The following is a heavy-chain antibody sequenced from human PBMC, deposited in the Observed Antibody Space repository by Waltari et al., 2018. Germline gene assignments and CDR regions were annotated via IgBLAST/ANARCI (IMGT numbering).Heavy chain of an antibody. Sequence: EVQLVESGGGLVQPGGSLRLSCSTSGFTFSEYWMTWVRQAPGKGREGVGNIKTDGREEYYTDSVKGRFIISRDNAKNSLFLQMDSLRVEDTAVYYCARDGDRNYDYWGQGTLVTVSS. V-gene: IGHV3-7*01. J-gene: IGHJ4*02. D-gene: IGHD1-7*01. CDR2: IKTDGREE. CDR3: ARDGDRNYDY. CDR1: GFTFSEYW.